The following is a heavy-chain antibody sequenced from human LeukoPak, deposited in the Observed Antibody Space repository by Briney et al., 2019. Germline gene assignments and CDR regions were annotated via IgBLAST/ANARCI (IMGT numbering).Heavy chain of an antibody. CDR2: IYYSGST. CDR1: GGSISSSSYY. V-gene: IGHV4-39*01. CDR3: ARHPSRYCSSTSCYKDYMDV. Sequence: PSETLSLTCTVSGGSISSSSYYWGWIRQPPGKGLEWIGSIYYSGSTYYNPSLKSRVTISVDTSKNQFSLKLSSVTAADTAVYYCARHPSRYCSSTSCYKDYMDVWGKGTTVTVS. D-gene: IGHD2-2*02. J-gene: IGHJ6*03.